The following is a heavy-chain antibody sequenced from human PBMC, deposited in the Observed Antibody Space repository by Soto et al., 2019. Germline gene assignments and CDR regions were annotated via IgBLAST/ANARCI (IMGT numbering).Heavy chain of an antibody. J-gene: IGHJ1*01. CDR3: ATVPYGDYVTYLAEYFQH. D-gene: IGHD4-17*01. V-gene: IGHV1-24*01. Sequence: ASLKVSCKVSGYTLTELAMHWVRQAPVKGLEWMGGFDPEDGETIYAQKFQGRVTMTEDTSTDTAYMELSSLRSEDTAVYYCATVPYGDYVTYLAEYFQHWGQGTLVTVSS. CDR1: GYTLTELA. CDR2: FDPEDGET.